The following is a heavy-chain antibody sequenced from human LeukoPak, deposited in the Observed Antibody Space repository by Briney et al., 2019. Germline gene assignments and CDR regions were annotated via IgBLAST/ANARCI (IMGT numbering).Heavy chain of an antibody. CDR2: IKQDGSET. D-gene: IGHD3-10*01. J-gene: IGHJ3*02. CDR3: AREGHGVTMVRGVIKAGGAFDI. CDR1: GFTFSSYW. V-gene: IGHV3-7*01. Sequence: PGGSLRLSCAASGFTFSSYWMSWVRQAPGKGLEWVANIKQDGSETYYVDSVKGRFTISRDNAKNSLYLQMNSLRAEDTAVYYCAREGHGVTMVRGVIKAGGAFDIWGQGTMVTVS.